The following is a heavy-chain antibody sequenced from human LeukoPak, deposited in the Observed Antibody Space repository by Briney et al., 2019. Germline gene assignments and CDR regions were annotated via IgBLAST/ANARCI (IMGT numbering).Heavy chain of an antibody. Sequence: GGSLRLSCAASGFTFSSYSMNWVRQAPGKGLEWVSSISSSSSYIYYADSVKGRFTISRDNAKNSLYLQMNSLRAEDTAVYYCARDQGSSWYRGSWFDPWGQGTLVTVSS. J-gene: IGHJ5*02. D-gene: IGHD6-13*01. V-gene: IGHV3-21*01. CDR3: ARDQGSSWYRGSWFDP. CDR1: GFTFSSYS. CDR2: ISSSSSYI.